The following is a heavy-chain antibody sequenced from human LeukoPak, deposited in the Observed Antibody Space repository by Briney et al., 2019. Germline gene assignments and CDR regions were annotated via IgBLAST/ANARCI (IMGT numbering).Heavy chain of an antibody. Sequence: SETLSLTCTVSGGSISSYYWSWIRQPPGKGLEWIGYIYYSGSTYYNPSLKSRVTISVDTSKNQFSLKLSSVTAADTAVYYCARDGSTNDAFDIWGQGTMVTVSS. CDR3: ARDGSTNDAFDI. CDR1: GGSISSYY. J-gene: IGHJ3*02. CDR2: IYYSGST. D-gene: IGHD3-10*01. V-gene: IGHV4-59*12.